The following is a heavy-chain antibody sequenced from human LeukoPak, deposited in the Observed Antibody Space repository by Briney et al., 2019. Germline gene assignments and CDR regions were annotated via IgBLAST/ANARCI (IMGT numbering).Heavy chain of an antibody. D-gene: IGHD3-10*01. CDR1: GFAFSSYS. CDR2: ISSSSSYI. J-gene: IGHJ3*02. Sequence: GGSLRLSCAASGFAFSSYSMNWVRQAPGKGLEWVSSISSSSSYIYYADSVKGRFTISRDNAKNSLYLQMNSLRAEDTAVYYCARDYVGTRGGRAFGIRGQGTMVTVSS. CDR3: ARDYVGTRGGRAFGI. V-gene: IGHV3-21*01.